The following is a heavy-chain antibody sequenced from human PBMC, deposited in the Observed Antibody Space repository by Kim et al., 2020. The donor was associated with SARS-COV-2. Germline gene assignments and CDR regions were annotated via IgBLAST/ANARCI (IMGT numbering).Heavy chain of an antibody. CDR1: GFTFSSYG. J-gene: IGHJ6*02. CDR2: IWYDGSNK. D-gene: IGHD6-6*01. CDR3: AKSLGSSSGCMDV. Sequence: GGSLRLSCAASGFTFSSYGMHWVRQAPGKGLEWVAVIWYDGSNKYYADSVKGRFTISRDNSKNTLYLQMNSLRAEDTAVYYCAKSLGSSSGCMDVWGQGTTVTVSS. V-gene: IGHV3-33*06.